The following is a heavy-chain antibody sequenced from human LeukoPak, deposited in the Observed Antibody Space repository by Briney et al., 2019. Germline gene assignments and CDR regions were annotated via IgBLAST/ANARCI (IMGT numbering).Heavy chain of an antibody. Sequence: PSETLSLTCTVSGGSISSYYWSWIRQPPGKGLEWIGYIYYSGSTNYNPSLKSRATISVDTSKNQFSLKLSSVTAADTAVYYCARETPARMATSGALDYWGQGTLVTVSS. V-gene: IGHV4-59*01. CDR2: IYYSGST. CDR3: ARETPARMATSGALDY. J-gene: IGHJ4*02. D-gene: IGHD5-24*01. CDR1: GGSISSYY.